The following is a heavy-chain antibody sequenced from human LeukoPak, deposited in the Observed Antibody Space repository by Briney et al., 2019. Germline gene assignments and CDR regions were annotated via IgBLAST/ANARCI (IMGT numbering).Heavy chain of an antibody. CDR2: IYYSGST. CDR3: ARLSGSPITMVRGVPAFDY. J-gene: IGHJ4*02. Sequence: SETLSLTCTVSGGSISSYYWSWIRQPPGKGLEWIGYIYYSGSTNYNPSLKSRVTISADTSKNQFSLKLSSVTAADTAVYYCARLSGSPITMVRGVPAFDYWGQGTLVTVSS. CDR1: GGSISSYY. V-gene: IGHV4-59*08. D-gene: IGHD3-10*01.